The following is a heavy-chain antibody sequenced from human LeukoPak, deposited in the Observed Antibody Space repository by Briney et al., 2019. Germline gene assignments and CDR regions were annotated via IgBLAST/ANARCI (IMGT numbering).Heavy chain of an antibody. V-gene: IGHV1-46*01. CDR3: ARGAYYYYYMDV. CDR1: GYTFTSYY. J-gene: IGHJ6*03. D-gene: IGHD3-10*01. Sequence: ASVKVSCKASGYTFTSYYMHWVRQAPGQGLEWMGIINPSGGSTSYAQKFQGRVTMIRDMSTSTVYMELSRLRSDDTAVYYCARGAYYYYYMDVWGKGTTVTVSS. CDR2: INPSGGST.